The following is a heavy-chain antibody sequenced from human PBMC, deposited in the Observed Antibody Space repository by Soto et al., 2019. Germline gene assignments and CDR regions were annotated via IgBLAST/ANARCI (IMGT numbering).Heavy chain of an antibody. CDR2: TYYRSRFFS. CDR3: VRDRYSSSGWFDP. J-gene: IGHJ5*02. Sequence: SQTLSLTCAISGDSVSSYSAAWNWIRQSPSGGLEWLGRTYYRSRFFSDYAESVKSRIIINPDTSKNQFSLQLKSMTPEDTAVYYCVRDRYSSSGWFDPWGQVTPVTVSS. CDR1: GDSVSSYSAA. D-gene: IGHD3-10*01. V-gene: IGHV6-1*01.